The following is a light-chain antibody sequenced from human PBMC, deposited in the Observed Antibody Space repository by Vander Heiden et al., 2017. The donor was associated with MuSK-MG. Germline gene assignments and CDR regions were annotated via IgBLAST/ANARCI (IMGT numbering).Light chain of an antibody. CDR2: AVY. CDR1: QRLTSNY. J-gene: IGKJ4*01. CDR3: QQDGDSLYS. Sequence: EIVLTQSPGTLSLSPGDSATLSCRASQRLTSNYLAWYQQRPGQAPRLLIYAVYYRAAGIPDRFSGSGSGTDFTLTINRLEPEDFAVYYCQQDGDSLYSFGGGTKVDI. V-gene: IGKV3-20*01.